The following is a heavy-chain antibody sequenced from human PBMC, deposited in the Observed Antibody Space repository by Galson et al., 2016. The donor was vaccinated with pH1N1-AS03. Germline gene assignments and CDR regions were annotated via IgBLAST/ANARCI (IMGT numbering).Heavy chain of an antibody. J-gene: IGHJ4*02. CDR1: GFRLTSIA. Sequence: SLRLSCAASGFRLTSIAMSWVRQAPGKGLEWVSGVVTNGDTYFADSVKGRFSISRDDSKNTMYLQMDSLGVEDTAIYYCAKDRVYNDAQWVFDCWGQGNLVTVSS. D-gene: IGHD5-24*01. CDR3: AKDRVYNDAQWVFDC. V-gene: IGHV3-23*01. CDR2: VVTNGDT.